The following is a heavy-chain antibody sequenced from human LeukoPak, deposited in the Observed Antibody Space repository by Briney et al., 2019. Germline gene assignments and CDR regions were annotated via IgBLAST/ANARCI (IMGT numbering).Heavy chain of an antibody. D-gene: IGHD6-13*01. Sequence: SETLSLTCTVSGGSISSYYWSWLRQPPGKGLEWIGYIYYSGSTNYNPSLKSRVTISVDTSKNQFSLKLSSVTAADTAVYYCARVWSAAAGTGWYFDLWGRGTLVTVSS. CDR3: ARVWSAAAGTGWYFDL. CDR1: GGSISSYY. J-gene: IGHJ2*01. V-gene: IGHV4-59*01. CDR2: IYYSGST.